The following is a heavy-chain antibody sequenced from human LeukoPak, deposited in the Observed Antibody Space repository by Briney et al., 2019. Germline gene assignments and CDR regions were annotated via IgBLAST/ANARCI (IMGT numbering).Heavy chain of an antibody. CDR3: VRCGAYYDFWSGYYADY. CDR2: ISAYNGHT. Sequence: AASVKVSCKASGYTFTTYTITWVRQAPGQGLEWMGWISAYNGHTNYAQNLQGRVTMTTDTSTSTACMELRSLRSDDTAVYYCVRCGAYYDFWSGYYADYWGQGTLVTVSS. V-gene: IGHV1-18*01. D-gene: IGHD3-3*01. J-gene: IGHJ4*02. CDR1: GYTFTTYT.